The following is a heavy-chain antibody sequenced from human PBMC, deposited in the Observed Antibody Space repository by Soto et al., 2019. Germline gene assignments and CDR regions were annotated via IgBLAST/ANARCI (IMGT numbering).Heavy chain of an antibody. D-gene: IGHD3-9*01. CDR1: GGTFSSYA. CDR3: ARYFDWLSPFDY. V-gene: IGHV1-69*13. CDR2: IIPIFGTA. J-gene: IGHJ4*02. Sequence: SVKVSCKASGGTFSSYAISWVRQAPGQGLEWMGGIIPIFGTANYAQKFQGRVTITADESTSTAYMELSSLRSEDTAVYYCARYFDWLSPFDYWGQGTLVTVSS.